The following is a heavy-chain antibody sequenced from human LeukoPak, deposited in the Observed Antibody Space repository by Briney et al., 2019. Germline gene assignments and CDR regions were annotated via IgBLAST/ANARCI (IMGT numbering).Heavy chain of an antibody. D-gene: IGHD5-12*01. CDR1: GFTFSGYW. V-gene: IGHV3-7*01. CDR3: ASPGSVGDIGMPDY. CDR2: IKQDGSEK. J-gene: IGHJ4*02. Sequence: SGGSLRLSCAASGFTFSGYWMTWVRQAPGKGLEWVANIKQDGSEKYYVDSVKGRFTISRDNAKNSLYLQMNSLRAEDTAVYYCASPGSVGDIGMPDYWGQGTLVTVSS.